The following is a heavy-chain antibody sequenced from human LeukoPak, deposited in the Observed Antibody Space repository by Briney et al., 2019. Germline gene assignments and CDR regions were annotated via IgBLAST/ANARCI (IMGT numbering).Heavy chain of an antibody. J-gene: IGHJ6*03. Sequence: AASVKVSCKASGYTFTGYYMHWVRQAPGQGLEWMGWINPNSGGTNFAQKFQGRVTMTRDTSISTAYMELSRLRSDDTAVYYCAAGWLQRDYYYYYYMDVWGKGTTVTISS. CDR2: INPNSGGT. V-gene: IGHV1-2*02. CDR1: GYTFTGYY. D-gene: IGHD5-24*01. CDR3: AAGWLQRDYYYYYYMDV.